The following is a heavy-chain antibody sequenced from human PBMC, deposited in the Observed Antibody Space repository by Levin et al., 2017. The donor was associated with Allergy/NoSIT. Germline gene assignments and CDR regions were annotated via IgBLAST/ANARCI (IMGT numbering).Heavy chain of an antibody. CDR3: ARMLGYSYGGDYFDY. CDR1: GGSISSFF. D-gene: IGHD5-18*01. J-gene: IGHJ4*02. CDR2: IFYTENT. Sequence: PSETLSLTCTVSGGSISSFFWSWIRQPPGKGLEWIGYIFYTENTNYNPSLKSRVTISLDTSKNQFSLRLSSVTAADSAVYYCARMLGYSYGGDYFDYWGQGTLVTVSS. V-gene: IGHV4-59*01.